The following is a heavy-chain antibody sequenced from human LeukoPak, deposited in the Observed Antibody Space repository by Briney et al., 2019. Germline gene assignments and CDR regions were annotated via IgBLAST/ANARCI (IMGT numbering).Heavy chain of an antibody. V-gene: IGHV3-48*01. CDR1: GFTFISYS. D-gene: IGHD3-22*01. Sequence: GGSLRLSCAASGFTFISYSMKCVRQAPGKGLEWVSYINTGSSTIYYADSVKGRFTISIDNAKNSLYLQMNSLRAEDTAVYYCARARCYFDSSGYPIGVYFDSWGQETLVTVSS. CDR3: ARARCYFDSSGYPIGVYFDS. J-gene: IGHJ4*02. CDR2: INTGSSTI.